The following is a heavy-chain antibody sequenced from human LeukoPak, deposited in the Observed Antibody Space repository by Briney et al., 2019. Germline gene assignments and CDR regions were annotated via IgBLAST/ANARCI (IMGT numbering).Heavy chain of an antibody. D-gene: IGHD2-15*01. CDR3: ARVGSDKDYGMDV. Sequence: GGSLRLSCAASGFTFSSYAMHWVRQAPGKGLEWVAVISYDGSNKYYADSVKGRFTISRDNSKNTLYLQMNSLRAEDTAVYYCARVGSDKDYGMDVWGQGTTVTVSS. CDR2: ISYDGSNK. CDR1: GFTFSSYA. V-gene: IGHV3-30-3*01. J-gene: IGHJ6*02.